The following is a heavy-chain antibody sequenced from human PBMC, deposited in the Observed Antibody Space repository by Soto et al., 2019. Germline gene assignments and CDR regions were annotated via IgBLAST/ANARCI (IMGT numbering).Heavy chain of an antibody. V-gene: IGHV1-69*12. CDR2: IIPIFGTA. CDR3: ARSCSGGSRYHPARDYYYGMDV. D-gene: IGHD2-15*01. J-gene: IGHJ6*02. CDR1: GGTFSSYA. Sequence: QVQLVQSGAEVKKPGSSVKVSCKASGGTFSSYAISWVRQAPGQGLEWMGGIIPIFGTANYAQKFQGRVTITADESTSTAYMELSSVRSEDTAVYYCARSCSGGSRYHPARDYYYGMDVWGQGTTVTVSS.